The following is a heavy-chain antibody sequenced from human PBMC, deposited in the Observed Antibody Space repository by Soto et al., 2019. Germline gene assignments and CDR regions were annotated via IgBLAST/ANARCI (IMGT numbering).Heavy chain of an antibody. CDR2: IYPGDSDT. Sequence: EVQLVQSGAEVKKPGESLKISCKGFGYSFSTYWIAWVRQMPGKGLEWMGIIYPGDSDTRYSPSFQGQVTISADKSISTAFLQWSSLKASDSAMFYCARLGKKEGSSWSFLDYWGQGALVTVSS. D-gene: IGHD6-13*01. J-gene: IGHJ4*02. V-gene: IGHV5-51*03. CDR3: ARLGKKEGSSWSFLDY. CDR1: GYSFSTYW.